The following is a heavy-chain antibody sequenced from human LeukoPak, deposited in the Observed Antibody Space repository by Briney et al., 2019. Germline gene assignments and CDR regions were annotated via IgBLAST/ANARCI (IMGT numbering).Heavy chain of an antibody. J-gene: IGHJ4*02. V-gene: IGHV4-59*13. CDR1: GVSISSNY. CDR2: THNSGDT. D-gene: IGHD4-11*01. CDR3: AGCDHSNFLAY. Sequence: PSETLSLTCTVSGVSISSNYWSWIRQPPGKGLEWIGYTHNSGDTNYNPSLKSRVTISMDTPKNQLSLSLSSVTAADTAVYFCAGCDHSNFLAYWGRGTLVTVSS.